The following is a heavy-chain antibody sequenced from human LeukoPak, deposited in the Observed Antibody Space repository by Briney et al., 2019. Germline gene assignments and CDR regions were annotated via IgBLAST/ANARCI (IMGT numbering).Heavy chain of an antibody. J-gene: IGHJ4*02. V-gene: IGHV1-2*02. Sequence: ASVKVSCKASGYAFTGYFMHWVRQAPGQGLEWVGWINPNSGGTNYAQKFQGRVTMTRDTSISTAYMELSRLRSDDTAVYYCARDERYDSSGYPLDYWGQATLVTVSS. CDR1: GYAFTGYF. D-gene: IGHD3-22*01. CDR2: INPNSGGT. CDR3: ARDERYDSSGYPLDY.